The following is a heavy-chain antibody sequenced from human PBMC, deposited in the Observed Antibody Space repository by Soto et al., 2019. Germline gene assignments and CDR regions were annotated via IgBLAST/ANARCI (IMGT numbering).Heavy chain of an antibody. J-gene: IGHJ6*02. D-gene: IGHD3-3*01. CDR3: ARGSHDFGSGYHYGKYV. CDR1: EGTFRGYP. Sequence: SVNVSRNASEGTFRGYPIGWVQQAPGQPLEAMGGISRLFGTANDAHKCQGRVTNGADESTSTAYMELSSLRSEDAAVYYCARGSHDFGSGYHYGKYVWAQGTTVTVS. CDR2: ISRLFGTA. V-gene: IGHV1-69*13.